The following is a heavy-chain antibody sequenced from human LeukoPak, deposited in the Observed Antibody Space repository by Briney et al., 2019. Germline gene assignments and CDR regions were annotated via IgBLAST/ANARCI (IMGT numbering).Heavy chain of an antibody. CDR2: IYYSGST. V-gene: IGHV4-59*01. D-gene: IGHD3-22*01. CDR3: ASEASYYDSSGYYKN. J-gene: IGHJ4*02. CDR1: GGSISNYY. Sequence: SETLSLTCTVSGGSISNYYWSWIRQPPGKGLEWIGYIYYSGSTNYNPSLKSRVTISVDTSKNQFSLKLSSVTAADTAVYYCASEASYYDSSGYYKNWGQGTLVTVSS.